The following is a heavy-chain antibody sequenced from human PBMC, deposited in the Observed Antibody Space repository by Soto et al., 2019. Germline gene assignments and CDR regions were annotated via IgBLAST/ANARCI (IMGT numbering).Heavy chain of an antibody. CDR1: GYPFTEFG. Sequence: QVQLVQSAAEVKKPGASLKVSCQASGYPFTEFGIAWVRQAPGQGLACEGWISTYNDNTNYAQKCQCRVTMTTDTSANTAYMELRRLRSDDTAVYYCARYGYSSGWDVGTGMDVWGQGTPVTVSS. CDR2: ISTYNDNT. CDR3: ARYGYSSGWDVGTGMDV. D-gene: IGHD6-19*01. J-gene: IGHJ6*02. V-gene: IGHV1-18*04.